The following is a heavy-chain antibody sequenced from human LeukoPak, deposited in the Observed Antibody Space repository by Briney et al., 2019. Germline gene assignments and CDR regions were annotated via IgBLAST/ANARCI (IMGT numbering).Heavy chain of an antibody. CDR3: ARGLGGSGSPFDY. V-gene: IGHV4-34*01. CDR2: INHSGST. Sequence: SETLSLTCAVYGGSFSGYYWSWIRQPPGKGLEWIGEINHSGSTKYNPSLKGRVTISVDTSKNQFSLKLSYVIAADTAVYYCARGLGGSGSPFDYWGQGTLVTVSA. CDR1: GGSFSGYY. D-gene: IGHD3-10*01. J-gene: IGHJ4*02.